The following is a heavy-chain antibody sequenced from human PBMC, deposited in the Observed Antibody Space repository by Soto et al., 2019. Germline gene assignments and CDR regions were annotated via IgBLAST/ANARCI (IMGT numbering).Heavy chain of an antibody. CDR1: GFTFSSYA. V-gene: IGHV3-23*01. Sequence: EVQLLESGGGLVQPGGSLRLSCAASGFTFSSYAMSWVRQAPGKGLEWVSAISGSGGRTYYADSVKGRFTISRDKSKNTLYLQTNCLRAEDTAVYYCAKDGYDSRGYLDYLGQGTLVTVSS. J-gene: IGHJ4*02. CDR2: ISGSGGRT. D-gene: IGHD3-22*01. CDR3: AKDGYDSRGYLDY.